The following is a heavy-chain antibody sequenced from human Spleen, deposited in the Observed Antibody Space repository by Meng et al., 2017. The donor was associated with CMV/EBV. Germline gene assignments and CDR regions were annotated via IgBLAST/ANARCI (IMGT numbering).Heavy chain of an antibody. J-gene: IGHJ4*02. CDR2: INPSGGST. CDR1: GYTFTNYY. Sequence: ASVKVSCKASGYTFTNYYMHWVRQAPGQGLEWMGIINPSGGSTSYAQKFQGRVTMTRDTSISTAYMELSRLRSDDTAVYYCARGYCSGASCYIDDWGQGTLVTVSS. D-gene: IGHD2-2*02. V-gene: IGHV1-46*01. CDR3: ARGYCSGASCYIDD.